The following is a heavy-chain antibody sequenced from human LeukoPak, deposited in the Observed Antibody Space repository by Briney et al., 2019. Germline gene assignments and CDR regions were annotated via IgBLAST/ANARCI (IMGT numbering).Heavy chain of an antibody. Sequence: GASVKVSCKASGYTFTGYYMHWVRQAPGQGLEWMGIFNPREDTASHAQKFQGRVTMTRDMSTSTAHMDLSSLTSEDTAVHYCARGPQWGMSYGYELFDPWGQGTLVTVSS. J-gene: IGHJ5*02. D-gene: IGHD3-16*01. CDR3: ARGPQWGMSYGYELFDP. V-gene: IGHV1-46*01. CDR1: GYTFTGYY. CDR2: FNPREDTA.